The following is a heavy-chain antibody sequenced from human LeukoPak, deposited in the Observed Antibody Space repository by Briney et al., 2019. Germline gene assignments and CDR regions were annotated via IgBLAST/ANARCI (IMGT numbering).Heavy chain of an antibody. V-gene: IGHV3-48*03. CDR2: ISSSGSTI. CDR1: GFTFSSYE. J-gene: IGHJ4*02. CDR3: AKDRYSSSYMVDY. D-gene: IGHD6-6*01. Sequence: GGSLRLSCAASGFTFSSYEMNWVRQAPGKGLEWVSYISSSGSTIYYADSVKGRFTISRDNAKNTLYLQMNSLRAEDTAVYYCAKDRYSSSYMVDYWGQGTLVTVSS.